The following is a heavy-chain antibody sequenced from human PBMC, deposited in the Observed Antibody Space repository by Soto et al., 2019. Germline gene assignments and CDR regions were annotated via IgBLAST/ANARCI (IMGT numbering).Heavy chain of an antibody. V-gene: IGHV3-33*01. CDR3: ARPLVAPVTGPYYYGMDV. CDR1: GFTFNSYG. J-gene: IGHJ6*02. Sequence: LRLSCTASGFTFNSYGFNWVRQAPGKGLEWVAVIWYDGNTKYYADSVKGRFTISRDNLRSTVYLQMNSLTAEDTAVYYCARPLVAPVTGPYYYGMDVWGQGTTVTVSS. D-gene: IGHD6-19*01. CDR2: IWYDGNTK.